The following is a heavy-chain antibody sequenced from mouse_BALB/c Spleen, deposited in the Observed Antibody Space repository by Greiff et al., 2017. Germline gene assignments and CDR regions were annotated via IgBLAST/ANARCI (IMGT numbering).Heavy chain of an antibody. CDR3: ASYYGNSAWFAY. Sequence: ESGPGLVKPSQSLSLTCSVTGYSITSGYYWNWIRQFPGNKLEWMGYISYDGSNNYNPSLKNRISITRDTSKNQFFLKLNSVTTEDTATYYCASYYGNSAWFAYWGQGTLVTVSA. D-gene: IGHD2-1*01. J-gene: IGHJ3*01. CDR2: ISYDGSN. CDR1: GYSITSGYY. V-gene: IGHV3-6*02.